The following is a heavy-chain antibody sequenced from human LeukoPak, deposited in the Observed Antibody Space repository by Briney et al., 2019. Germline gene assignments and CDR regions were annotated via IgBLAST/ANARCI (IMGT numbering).Heavy chain of an antibody. D-gene: IGHD3-22*01. J-gene: IGHJ4*02. CDR1: GGSFSGYY. CDR3: ARPLIGWQFFLGY. Sequence: SETLSLTCAVYGGSFSGYYWSWIRQPPGKGLEWIGEINHSGSTNYNPSLKSRVTISVDTSKNQFSLKLSSVTAADTAVYYCARPLIGWQFFLGYWGQGTLVTVSS. V-gene: IGHV4-34*01. CDR2: INHSGST.